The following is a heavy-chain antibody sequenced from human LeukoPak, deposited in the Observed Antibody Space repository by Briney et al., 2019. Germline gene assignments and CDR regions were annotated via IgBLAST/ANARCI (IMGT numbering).Heavy chain of an antibody. J-gene: IGHJ4*02. CDR3: AKDSINYYDSSGALD. CDR2: ISYDGSNK. D-gene: IGHD3-22*01. CDR1: GFHFSYYC. Sequence: GFPRTSCAASGFHFSYYCMRWGRPAPRKGVGGVGVISYDGSNKYYADSVKGRFTISRDNSKNTLYLQMNSLRAEDTAVYYCAKDSINYYDSSGALDWGQGTLVTVSS. V-gene: IGHV3-30*18.